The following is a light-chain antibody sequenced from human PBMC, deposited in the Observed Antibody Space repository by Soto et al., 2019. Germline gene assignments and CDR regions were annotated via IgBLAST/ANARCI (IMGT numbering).Light chain of an antibody. CDR3: QQSLSMPLT. CDR2: SAS. CDR1: QSINNY. Sequence: DIQMTQSPASLSVSVGDRVSITCRAIQSINNYLNWYPQKPGQAPKLLMRSASTLERGVPSRFSGSGSRTGYTLTITNLQPDDFATYYCQQSLSMPLTFGHGTRLEIK. J-gene: IGKJ5*01. V-gene: IGKV1-39*01.